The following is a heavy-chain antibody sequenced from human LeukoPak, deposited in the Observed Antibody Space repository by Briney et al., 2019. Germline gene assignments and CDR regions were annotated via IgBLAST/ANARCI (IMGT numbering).Heavy chain of an antibody. CDR3: ASSDILTGYYPDDAFDI. J-gene: IGHJ3*02. CDR1: GFTVSSNY. D-gene: IGHD3-9*01. Sequence: GGSLRLSCAASGFTVSSNYMSWVRQAPGKGLEWVSVIYSGGSTYYADSVKGRFTISRDNSKNTLYPQMNSLRAEDTAVYYCASSDILTGYYPDDAFDIWGQGTMVTVSS. V-gene: IGHV3-66*01. CDR2: IYSGGST.